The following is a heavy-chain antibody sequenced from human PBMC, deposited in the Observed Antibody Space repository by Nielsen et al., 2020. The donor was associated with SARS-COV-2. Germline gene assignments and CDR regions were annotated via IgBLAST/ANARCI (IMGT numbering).Heavy chain of an antibody. D-gene: IGHD3-16*02. CDR2: INSDGSST. V-gene: IGHV3-74*01. CDR1: GFTFSSYW. Sequence: GESLKISCAASGFTFSSYWMHWVRQAPGKGLVWVSRINSDGSSTSYADSVKGRFTISRDNAKNTLYLQMNSLRAEDTAVYYYALSSMGDYVWGSYRQPRTYGMDVWGQGTTVTVSS. CDR3: ALSSMGDYVWGSYRQPRTYGMDV. J-gene: IGHJ6*02.